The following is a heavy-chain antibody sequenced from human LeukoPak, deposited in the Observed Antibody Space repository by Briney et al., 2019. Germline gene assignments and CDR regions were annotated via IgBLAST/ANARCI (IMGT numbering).Heavy chain of an antibody. CDR3: ARRVVPGGYDPDY. D-gene: IGHD3-22*01. CDR2: IYHSGTT. V-gene: IGHV4-4*02. J-gene: IGHJ4*02. CDR1: GGSISGNYR. Sequence: SGILSLTCAVSGGSISGNYRWSWVRQPPGKGLEWIGEIYHSGTTSYNPSLKSRVNISVDKSKNQFSLRLRSVTAADTAVYYCARRVVPGGYDPDYWGQGTLVTVSS.